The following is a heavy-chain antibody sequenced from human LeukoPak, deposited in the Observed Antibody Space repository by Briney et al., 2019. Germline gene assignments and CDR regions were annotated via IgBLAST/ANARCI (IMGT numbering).Heavy chain of an antibody. D-gene: IGHD6-19*01. J-gene: IGHJ5*02. CDR1: GFTFSSYE. CDR3: ARGKAVAGSFSWFDP. V-gene: IGHV3-74*01. CDR2: INSDGSST. Sequence: PGGSLRLSCAASGFTFSSYEMNWVRQAPGRGLVWVSLINSDGSSTRYADSVKGRFTISRDNAKNTLYLQMNSLRAEDTAVYYCARGKAVAGSFSWFDPWGQGTLVTVSS.